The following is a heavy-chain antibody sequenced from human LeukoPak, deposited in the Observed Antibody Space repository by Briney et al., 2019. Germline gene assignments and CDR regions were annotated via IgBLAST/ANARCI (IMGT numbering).Heavy chain of an antibody. CDR1: GGSFSGYY. Sequence: SETLSLTCAVYGGSFSGYYWSWIRQPPGKGLEWIGEINHSGSTNYNPSLKSRVPISVDTSKNQFSLKLSSVTAADTAVYYCARAGHRGIAVWGQGTLVTVSS. D-gene: IGHD6-19*01. V-gene: IGHV4-34*01. CDR3: ARAGHRGIAV. CDR2: INHSGST. J-gene: IGHJ4*02.